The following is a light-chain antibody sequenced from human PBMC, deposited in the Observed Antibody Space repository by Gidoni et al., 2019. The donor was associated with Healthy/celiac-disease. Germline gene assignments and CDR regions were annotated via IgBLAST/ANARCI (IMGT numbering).Light chain of an antibody. CDR2: GAS. CDR3: QQYNNWHLT. V-gene: IGKV3-15*01. CDR1: QSVSSN. J-gene: IGKJ4*01. Sequence: EIVMTQSPATLSVSPGERATRSCRASQSVSSNFAWYQQKPGQAPRLLIYGASTRATGIPARFSGSGSGTEFTLTISSLQSEDFAVYYCQQYNNWHLTFGGXTKVEIK.